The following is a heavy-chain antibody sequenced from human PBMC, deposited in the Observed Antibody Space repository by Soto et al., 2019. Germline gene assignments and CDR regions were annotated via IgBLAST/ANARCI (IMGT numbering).Heavy chain of an antibody. CDR3: ARDRLRGYDSSGFYS. J-gene: IGHJ4*02. CDR1: GGSINSGDYS. V-gene: IGHV4-30-2*01. Sequence: SETLSLTCTVSGGSINSGDYSWTWIRQPPGKGLEWIGYIYHTGTTYYNMSLKSRVTISVDRSKNQFSLKSDDTAIYYCARDRLRGYDSSGFYSWGQGTMVTVSS. CDR2: IYHTGTT. D-gene: IGHD3-22*01.